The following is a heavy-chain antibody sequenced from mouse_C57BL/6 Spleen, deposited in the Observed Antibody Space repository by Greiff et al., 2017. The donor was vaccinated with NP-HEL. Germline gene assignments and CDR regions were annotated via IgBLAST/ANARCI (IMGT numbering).Heavy chain of an antibody. D-gene: IGHD1-1*01. CDR3: ARSDGSSQYYFDY. CDR2: IDPSDSYT. CDR1: GYTFTSYW. Sequence: VQLQQPGAELVMPGASVKLSCKASGYTFTSYWMHWVKQRPGQGLEWIGEIDPSDSYTNYNQKFKGKSTLTVDKSSSTAYMQLSSLTSEDSAVYYCARSDGSSQYYFDYWGQGTTLTVSS. V-gene: IGHV1-69*01. J-gene: IGHJ2*01.